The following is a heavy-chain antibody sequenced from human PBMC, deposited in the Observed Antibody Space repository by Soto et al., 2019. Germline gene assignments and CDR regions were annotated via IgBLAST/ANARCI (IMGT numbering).Heavy chain of an antibody. V-gene: IGHV5-51*01. CDR2: IYPGDHET. Sequence: GESLKISCQCSGYTFSNFWIGWVRQLPGKGLEWMGIIYPGDHETRYSPSFHGKVTISADKSINTAYLQWNSLEASDTAFYFCARSPRSSPYFDYWGQGARVTVSS. CDR3: ARSPRSSPYFDY. CDR1: GYTFSNFW. D-gene: IGHD6-13*01. J-gene: IGHJ4*02.